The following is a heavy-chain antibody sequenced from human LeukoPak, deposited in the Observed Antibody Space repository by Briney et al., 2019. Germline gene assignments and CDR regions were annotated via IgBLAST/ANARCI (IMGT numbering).Heavy chain of an antibody. D-gene: IGHD6-6*01. V-gene: IGHV1-3*01. CDR1: GYTFTSYA. CDR2: SNAGNGNT. J-gene: IGHJ4*02. Sequence: GASVKVSCKASGYTFTSYAMHWVRQAPGQRLEWMGWSNAGNGNTKYSQKFQGRVTITRDTSASTAYMELSSLRSEDTAVYYCARAGKYSSSPNFDYWGQGTLVTVSS. CDR3: ARAGKYSSSPNFDY.